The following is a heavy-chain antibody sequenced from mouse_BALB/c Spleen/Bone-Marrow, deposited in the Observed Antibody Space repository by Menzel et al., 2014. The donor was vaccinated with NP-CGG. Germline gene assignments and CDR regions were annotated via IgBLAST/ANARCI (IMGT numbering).Heavy chain of an antibody. Sequence: EVKLVESGGDLVKPGGSLKLSCAASGFTFSSYGMSWVRQTPDKRLEWVATISSGGSYTYYPDSVKGRFTISRDNAKDTPYLQISSLKSEDTAMYYCARDFITTDAMDYWGQGTSVTVSS. J-gene: IGHJ4*01. CDR3: ARDFITTDAMDY. CDR2: ISSGGSYT. CDR1: GFTFSSYG. V-gene: IGHV5-6*01. D-gene: IGHD1-1*01.